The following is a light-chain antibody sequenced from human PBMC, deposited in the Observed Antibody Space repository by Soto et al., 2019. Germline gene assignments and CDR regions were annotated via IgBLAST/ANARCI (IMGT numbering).Light chain of an antibody. Sequence: QSALTQPASVSGSPGQSITISCIGASSDIGKYKVVSWYQHHPGKVPKLLIYEATKRPSGVSDRFSGSKSDNTASLTISGLQAEDEADYYCCSYVGDSAYAFGTGTKVTVL. CDR1: SSDIGKYKV. CDR2: EAT. CDR3: CSYVGDSAYA. J-gene: IGLJ1*01. V-gene: IGLV2-23*01.